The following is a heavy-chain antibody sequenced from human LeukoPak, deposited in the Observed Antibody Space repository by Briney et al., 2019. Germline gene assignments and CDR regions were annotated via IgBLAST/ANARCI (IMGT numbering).Heavy chain of an antibody. CDR2: INHSGST. V-gene: IGHV4-34*01. CDR1: GGSFSGYY. CDR3: ARSNYVWGSYRPRQSDAFDI. J-gene: IGHJ3*02. Sequence: SSETLSLTCAVYGGSFSGYYWSWIRQPPGKGLEWIGEINHSGSTSYNPSLKSRVTMSVDTSKNQFSLKLSSVTAADTAVYYCARSNYVWGSYRPRQSDAFDIWGQGTMVTVSS. D-gene: IGHD3-16*02.